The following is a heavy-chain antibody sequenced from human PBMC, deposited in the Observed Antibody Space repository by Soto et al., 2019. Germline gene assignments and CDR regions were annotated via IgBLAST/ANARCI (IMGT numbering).Heavy chain of an antibody. J-gene: IGHJ4*02. V-gene: IGHV1-3*01. D-gene: IGHD6-13*01. CDR3: ARDESSSWSLDY. CDR1: GYTFTNYA. Sequence: QVQLVQSGAEVKKPGASVKVSCKASGYTFTNYAMHWVRQAPGQRLEWMGWINAGNGNTKYSQKFQGRVTITRDTSASTAYMELSSLRTEDTAVYYCARDESSSWSLDYWGQGTLVTVSS. CDR2: INAGNGNT.